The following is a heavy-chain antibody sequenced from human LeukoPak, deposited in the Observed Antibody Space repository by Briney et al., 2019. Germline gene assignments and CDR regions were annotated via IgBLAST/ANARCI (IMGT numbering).Heavy chain of an antibody. D-gene: IGHD1-26*01. J-gene: IGHJ4*02. CDR3: ARGETWWEQRRYFDF. CDR2: INPNSDGT. Sequence: AASVRVSCKASGYTFTGYYIHWVRQAPGQGLEWMGWINPNSDGTDYAQTLQGRVTMTSDASINTAYMELSRLTSDDTAMYYCARGETWWEQRRYFDFWGQGTLATVSS. CDR1: GYTFTGYY. V-gene: IGHV1-2*02.